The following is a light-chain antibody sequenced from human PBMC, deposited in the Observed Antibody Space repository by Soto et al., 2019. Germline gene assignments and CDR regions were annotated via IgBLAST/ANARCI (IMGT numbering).Light chain of an antibody. CDR3: LQHNTYPRT. Sequence: DIQMTQSPSSLSASVGDRVTITCRASQGIRNDLTWYQQIPGKAPKRLIYAASRLQSGVPSRFSGSGSGTEFTLTISSLQPEDFATYYCLQHNTYPRTCGQGTRVEIK. J-gene: IGKJ2*02. CDR2: AAS. CDR1: QGIRND. V-gene: IGKV1-17*01.